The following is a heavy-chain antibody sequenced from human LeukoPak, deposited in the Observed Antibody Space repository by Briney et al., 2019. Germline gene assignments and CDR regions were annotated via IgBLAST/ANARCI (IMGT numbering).Heavy chain of an antibody. CDR1: GFIFNDFW. CDR3: GTAPY. J-gene: IGHJ4*02. CDR2: ISSDGSTT. Sequence: GGSLRLSCAASGFIFNDFWMHWLRQVPGKEPVWVSRISSDGSTTYYADSVKGRFTISRDNAKNTLYLQMSSLRVDDTVVYYCGTAPYWGEGKLITVS. V-gene: IGHV3-74*01.